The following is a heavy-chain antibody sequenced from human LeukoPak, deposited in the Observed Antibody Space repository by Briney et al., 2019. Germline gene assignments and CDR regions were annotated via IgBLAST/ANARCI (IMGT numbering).Heavy chain of an antibody. CDR1: GFTFSSYA. Sequence: GGSPRLSCAASGFTFSSYAMSWVRQAPGKGLGWVSGISGAGGSTYYADSVKGRFTISRDNSKDTLYLQMNSLRAEDTAIYYCVKLRTGTATNFDYWGQGTLVTVSS. V-gene: IGHV3-23*01. CDR3: VKLRTGTATNFDY. J-gene: IGHJ4*02. CDR2: ISGAGGST. D-gene: IGHD1-1*01.